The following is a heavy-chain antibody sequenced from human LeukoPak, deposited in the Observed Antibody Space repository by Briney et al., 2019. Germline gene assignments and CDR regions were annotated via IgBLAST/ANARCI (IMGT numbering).Heavy chain of an antibody. Sequence: GGSLRLSCTTSGFTFGDYGMSWVRQAPGKGLEWVGFIRSKVYGGTAEYAASVKGRFTISRDDSKSIAYLQMNSLKTEDTAVYYCTGSFGELTFFNYWGQGTLVTVSS. CDR3: TGSFGELTFFNY. J-gene: IGHJ4*02. D-gene: IGHD3-10*01. CDR1: GFTFGDYG. CDR2: IRSKVYGGTA. V-gene: IGHV3-49*04.